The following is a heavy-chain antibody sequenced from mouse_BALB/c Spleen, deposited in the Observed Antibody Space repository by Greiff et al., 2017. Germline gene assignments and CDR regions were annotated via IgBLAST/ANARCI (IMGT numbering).Heavy chain of an antibody. CDR2: INPGSGGT. V-gene: IGHV1-54*01. CDR1: GYAFTNYL. J-gene: IGHJ4*01. Sequence: VQLQQSGAELVRPGTSVKVSCKASGYAFTNYLIEWVKQRPGQGLEWIGVINPGSGGTNYNEKFKGKATLTADKSSSTAYMQLSSLTSDDSAVYFCARITTVMDYWGQGTSVTVAS. CDR3: ARITTVMDY. D-gene: IGHD1-1*01.